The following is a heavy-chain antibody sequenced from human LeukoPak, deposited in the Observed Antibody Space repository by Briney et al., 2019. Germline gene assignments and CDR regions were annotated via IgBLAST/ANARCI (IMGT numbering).Heavy chain of an antibody. Sequence: SETLSLTCTVSGGSISSYYWSWIRQPPGKGLEWIGYIYYSGSTNYNPSLKSRVTISVDTSKNQFSLKLSSVTAADTAVYYCARDGGWLQLGWYFDLWGRGTLVTVSS. CDR3: ARDGGWLQLGWYFDL. V-gene: IGHV4-59*01. CDR1: GGSISSYY. J-gene: IGHJ2*01. D-gene: IGHD5-24*01. CDR2: IYYSGST.